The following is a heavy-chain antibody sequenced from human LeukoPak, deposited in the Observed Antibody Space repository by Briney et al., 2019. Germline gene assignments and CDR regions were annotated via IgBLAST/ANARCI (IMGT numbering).Heavy chain of an antibody. D-gene: IGHD5-18*01. Sequence: PSETLSLTCTVSGDYISNYYWNWIRQPAGKGLEWIGRINTSGSTNYNPSLKSRVSMSIDASKNQFSLRLTSVTAADTAMFYCARSPVETPLGRPFDYWGQGTLVTVSS. V-gene: IGHV4-4*07. CDR1: GDYISNYY. CDR2: INTSGST. J-gene: IGHJ4*02. CDR3: ARSPVETPLGRPFDY.